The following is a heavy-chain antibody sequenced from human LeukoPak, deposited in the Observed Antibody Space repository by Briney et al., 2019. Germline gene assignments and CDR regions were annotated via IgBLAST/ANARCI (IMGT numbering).Heavy chain of an antibody. D-gene: IGHD6-19*01. CDR3: ARAEAVAGGFDY. V-gene: IGHV3-30*04. CDR1: GFTFSSYA. J-gene: IGHJ4*02. CDR2: ISYDGSNK. Sequence: GGSLRLSCAASGFTFSSYAMHWVRQAPGKGLEWVAVISYDGSNKYYADSVKGRFTISRDNSKNTLYLQMNSLRAEDTAVYYCARAEAVAGGFDYWGQGTLVTVSS.